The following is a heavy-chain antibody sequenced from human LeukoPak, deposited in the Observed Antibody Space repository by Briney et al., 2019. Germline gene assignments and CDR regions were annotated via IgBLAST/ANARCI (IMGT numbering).Heavy chain of an antibody. CDR3: ARGGGITSQPWVYYYMDV. Sequence: KSSETLSLXCTVSGGSISSYYWSWIRQPPGKGLESIGYIYYSGSTNYNPSLKSRVTISVDTSKNQFSLKLSSVTAADTAVYYCARGGGITSQPWVYYYMDVWGKGTTVTVSS. V-gene: IGHV4-59*01. CDR1: GGSISSYY. D-gene: IGHD3-16*01. CDR2: IYYSGST. J-gene: IGHJ6*03.